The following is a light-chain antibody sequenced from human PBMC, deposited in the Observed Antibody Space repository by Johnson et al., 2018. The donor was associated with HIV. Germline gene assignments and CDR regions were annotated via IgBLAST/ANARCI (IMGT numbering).Light chain of an antibody. V-gene: IGLV1-51*02. Sequence: QSVLTQPPSVSVAPGQKVTISCSGSNSNIVNNYVSWYQQLPGTAPKLLIYESTNRPSGIPDRFSGSKSGTSATLGISGLQTGDEADYYCGTWDSRLNVYLFGTGTKVTVL. CDR3: GTWDSRLNVYL. J-gene: IGLJ1*01. CDR2: EST. CDR1: NSNIVNNY.